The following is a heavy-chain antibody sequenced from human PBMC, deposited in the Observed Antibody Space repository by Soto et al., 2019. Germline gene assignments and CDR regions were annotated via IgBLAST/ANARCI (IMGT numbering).Heavy chain of an antibody. D-gene: IGHD6-19*01. CDR3: ARERSSGWYVDY. V-gene: IGHV1-8*01. Sequence: QVQLVQSGAEVKKPGASVKVSCKASGYSFTSYDINWVRQATGQGLEWMGWMNPNSGNTGYAQKFQGRVTMTRSTSISTAYMELSSLRSEDTAVYYCARERSSGWYVDYWGQGTLVTVSS. CDR1: GYSFTSYD. J-gene: IGHJ4*02. CDR2: MNPNSGNT.